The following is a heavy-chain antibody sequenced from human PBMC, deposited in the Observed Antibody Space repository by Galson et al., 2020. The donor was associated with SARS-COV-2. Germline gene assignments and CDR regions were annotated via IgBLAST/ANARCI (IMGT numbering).Heavy chain of an antibody. CDR2: IYHSGST. CDR1: GYSISSGYY. J-gene: IGHJ4*02. D-gene: IGHD2-15*01. CDR3: ARENIVVVVAAGFDY. V-gene: IGHV4-38-2*02. Sequence: ASETLSLTCTVSGYSISSGYYWGWIRQPPGKGLEWIGSIYHSGSTYYNPSLKSRVTISVDTSKNQFSLKLSSVTAADTAVYYCARENIVVVVAAGFDYWGQGTLVTVSS.